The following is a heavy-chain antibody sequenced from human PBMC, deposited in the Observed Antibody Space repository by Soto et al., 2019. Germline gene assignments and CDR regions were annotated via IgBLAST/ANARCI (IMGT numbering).Heavy chain of an antibody. CDR1: GGSISSYY. J-gene: IGHJ6*02. CDR3: ARGNCSSPNCYSFSGYYGTDV. Sequence: SETLSLTCTVSGGSISSYYWSWIRQPAGKGLEWIGRIYISGSTNYNPSLKSRVTMSLDTSKNQFSLKLTSVTAADTALYYCARGNCSSPNCYSFSGYYGTDVWGQGTTVTVSS. CDR2: IYISGST. D-gene: IGHD2-2*01. V-gene: IGHV4-4*07.